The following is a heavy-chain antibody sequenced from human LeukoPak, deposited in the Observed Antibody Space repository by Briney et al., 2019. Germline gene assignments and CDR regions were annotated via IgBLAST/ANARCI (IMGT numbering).Heavy chain of an antibody. Sequence: SQTLSLTCAISGDSVSSNSAAWNWIRQSPSRGLEWLGRTYYRSKWYNDYAVSVKSRITINPDTSKNQFSLQLNSVTPEDTAVYYCARGGVGDGYNLGFPLYYFDYWGQGTLVTVSS. CDR1: GDSVSSNSAA. V-gene: IGHV6-1*01. D-gene: IGHD5-24*01. CDR3: ARGGVGDGYNLGFPLYYFDY. CDR2: TYYRSKWYN. J-gene: IGHJ4*02.